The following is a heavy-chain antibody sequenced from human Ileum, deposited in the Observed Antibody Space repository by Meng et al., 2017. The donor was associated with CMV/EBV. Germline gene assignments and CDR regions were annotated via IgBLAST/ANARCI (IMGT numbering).Heavy chain of an antibody. D-gene: IGHD3-3*01. CDR2: INPNRGGT. CDR1: GYTLTDYY. V-gene: IGHV1-2*02. Sequence: ASVKVSCKASGYTLTDYYMHWVRQAPGHGLEWMGWINPNRGGTNYPQKFQGRVTMTRDTSISTAYMELSGLRSEDTAVYYCARRTLRFLAFDPWGQGTLVTVSS. CDR3: ARRTLRFLAFDP. J-gene: IGHJ5*02.